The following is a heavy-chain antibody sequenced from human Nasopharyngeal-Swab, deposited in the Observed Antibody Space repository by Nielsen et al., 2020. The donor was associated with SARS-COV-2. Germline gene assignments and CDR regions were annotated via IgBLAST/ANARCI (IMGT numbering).Heavy chain of an antibody. J-gene: IGHJ3*01. CDR1: GFTVSTNY. Sequence: GESLKISCAASGFTVSTNYMSWVRQAPGKGLEWVSVIYSDGSTYYVDSVKGRFTISRDHSTKTLYLQMNSLRVEDTAVYYCAKANVIFWFGQFRGDALDLWGQGTRVTVSS. CDR2: IYSDGST. CDR3: AKANVIFWFGQFRGDALDL. D-gene: IGHD3-10*01. V-gene: IGHV3-53*05.